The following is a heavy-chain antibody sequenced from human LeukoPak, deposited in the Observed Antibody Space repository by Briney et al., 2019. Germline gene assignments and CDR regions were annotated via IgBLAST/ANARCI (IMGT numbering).Heavy chain of an antibody. J-gene: IGHJ4*02. Sequence: GGSLRLSCAASGFTFSSYEMNWVRQAPGKGREWISYISSSGSTMYYADSVKGRFTISRDNAKNSLYLQMNSLRAEDTAIYYCASSSWYALDYWGQGALVTVSS. CDR3: ASSSWYALDY. V-gene: IGHV3-48*03. CDR2: ISSSGSTM. D-gene: IGHD6-13*01. CDR1: GFTFSSYE.